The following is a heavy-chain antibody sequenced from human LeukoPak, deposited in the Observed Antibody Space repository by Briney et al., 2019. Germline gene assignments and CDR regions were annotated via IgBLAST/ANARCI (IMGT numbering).Heavy chain of an antibody. J-gene: IGHJ4*02. D-gene: IGHD4-17*01. CDR3: TTDGVTTVTTRGLDY. V-gene: IGHV3-30-3*01. CDR1: GFTFSSYA. Sequence: GGSLRLSCAASGFTFSSYAMHWVRQAPGKGLEWVAVISYDGSNKYYADSVKGRFTISRDNSKNTLYLQMNSLKTEDTAVYYCTTDGVTTVTTRGLDYWGQGTLVTVSS. CDR2: ISYDGSNK.